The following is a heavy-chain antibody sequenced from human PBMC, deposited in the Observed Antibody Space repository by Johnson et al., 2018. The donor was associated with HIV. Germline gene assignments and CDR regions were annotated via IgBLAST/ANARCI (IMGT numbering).Heavy chain of an antibody. J-gene: IGHJ3*02. CDR3: ARGVLLWFRELSSLNDAFDI. Sequence: MLLVESGGGLVQPGRSLRLSCAASGFTFDDYGMSWVRQAPGKGLEWVSGINWNGGSTGYADSVKGRFTISRDNAKNSLYLQMNSLRAEDTALYYCARGVLLWFRELSSLNDAFDIWGQGTMVTVSS. D-gene: IGHD3-10*01. CDR1: GFTFDDYG. CDR2: INWNGGST. V-gene: IGHV3-20*04.